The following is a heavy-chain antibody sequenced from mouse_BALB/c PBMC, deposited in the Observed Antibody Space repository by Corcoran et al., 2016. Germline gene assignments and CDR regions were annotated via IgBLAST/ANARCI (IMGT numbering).Heavy chain of an antibody. CDR3: AREPYAMDY. CDR1: GYNFTNNG. V-gene: IGHV9-3-1*01. J-gene: IGHJ4*01. Sequence: QIQLVQSGPELKKPGETVKISCKASGYNFTNNGMNWVKQAPGKGLKWMGWINTYTGEPTYADDFKGRFAFSLETAASTAYLQINNLKNEDTATYFCAREPYAMDYWGQGTSVTVSS. CDR2: INTYTGEP.